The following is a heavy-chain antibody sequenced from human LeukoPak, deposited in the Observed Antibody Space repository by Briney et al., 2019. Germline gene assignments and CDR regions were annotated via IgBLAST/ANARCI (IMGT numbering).Heavy chain of an antibody. J-gene: IGHJ4*02. CDR2: IHYSGTT. CDR3: ARFGTSSSRFFDQ. Sequence: PPETLSLTCTVSGGSISAYYWSWIWQPPGKGLEWIGYIHYSGTTNYYPSLKSRVTIALDTSKNQFSLKLNSVTAADTAVYYCARFGTSSSRFFDQWGQGTLVTVSS. V-gene: IGHV4-59*01. D-gene: IGHD6-6*01. CDR1: GGSISAYY.